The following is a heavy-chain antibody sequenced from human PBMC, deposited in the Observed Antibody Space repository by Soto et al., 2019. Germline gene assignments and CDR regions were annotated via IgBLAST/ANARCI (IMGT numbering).Heavy chain of an antibody. D-gene: IGHD2-15*01. CDR1: GGTFSSYA. J-gene: IGHJ4*02. V-gene: IGHV1-18*01. Sequence: GASVKVSCKASGGTFSSYAISWVRQAPGQGLEWMGWISAYSGDTKYAQMLQGRVTMTTDTSTSIAYMELRSLRSDDTAVYYCSRAYCSGRRCYLAYWGQGTLVTVS. CDR2: ISAYSGDT. CDR3: SRAYCSGRRCYLAY.